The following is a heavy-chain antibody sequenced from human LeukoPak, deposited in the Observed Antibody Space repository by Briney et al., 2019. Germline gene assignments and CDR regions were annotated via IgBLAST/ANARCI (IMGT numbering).Heavy chain of an antibody. V-gene: IGHV1-8*01. CDR1: GYTFTSYD. Sequence: ASVKVSCKASGYTFTSYDINWVRQATGQGLEWMGWINPNSENTGYAQKFQGRVTMTRNTSISTAYMELSSLRSEDTAVYYCVRGGAVSRFFDWLFPRVYYFDYWGQGTPVTVSS. CDR3: VRGGAVSRFFDWLFPRVYYFDY. CDR2: INPNSENT. D-gene: IGHD3-9*01. J-gene: IGHJ4*02.